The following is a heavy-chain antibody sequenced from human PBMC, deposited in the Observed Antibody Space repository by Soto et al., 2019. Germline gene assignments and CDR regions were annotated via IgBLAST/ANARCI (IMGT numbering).Heavy chain of an antibody. D-gene: IGHD2-15*01. CDR1: GGSISSSSYY. CDR2: IYYSGST. J-gene: IGHJ3*02. CDR3: AIHARYCPRCDAFDI. Sequence: XETLSLPCTVSGGSISSSSYYWGWIRQPPGKGLEWIGSIYYSGSTYYNPSLKSRVTISVDTSKNQFSLKLSSVTAADTAVYYCAIHARYCPRCDAFDIWGQGTMVTVSS. V-gene: IGHV4-39*01.